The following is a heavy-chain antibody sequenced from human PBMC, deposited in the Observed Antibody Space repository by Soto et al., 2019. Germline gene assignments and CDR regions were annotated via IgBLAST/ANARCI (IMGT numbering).Heavy chain of an antibody. D-gene: IGHD2-15*01. CDR2: IIPILGIA. CDR3: ARPSGYCSGGSCSTKYYYYYMDV. J-gene: IGHJ6*03. Sequence: QVQLVQSGAEVKKPGSSVKVSCKASGGTFSSYTISWVRQAPGQGLEWMGRIIPILGIANYAQKFQGRVTITADKSTSTAYMELCSLRSEDTAVYYCARPSGYCSGGSCSTKYYYYYMDVWGKGTTVTVSS. CDR1: GGTFSSYT. V-gene: IGHV1-69*02.